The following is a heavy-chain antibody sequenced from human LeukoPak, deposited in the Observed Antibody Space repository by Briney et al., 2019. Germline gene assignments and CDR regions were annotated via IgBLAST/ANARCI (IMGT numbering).Heavy chain of an antibody. Sequence: SVKVSCKASGGTFSSYAISWVRQAPGQGLEWMGGIIPIFGTANYAQKFQGRVTITTDESTSTAYMELSSLRSEDTAVYYCASGYCSSTSCYEGLFYYWGQGTLVTVSS. CDR2: IIPIFGTA. CDR3: ASGYCSSTSCYEGLFYY. CDR1: GGTFSSYA. J-gene: IGHJ4*02. D-gene: IGHD2-2*03. V-gene: IGHV1-69*05.